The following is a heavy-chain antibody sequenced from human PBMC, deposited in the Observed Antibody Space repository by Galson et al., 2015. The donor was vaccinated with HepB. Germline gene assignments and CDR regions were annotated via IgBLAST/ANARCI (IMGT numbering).Heavy chain of an antibody. V-gene: IGHV5-10-1*01. D-gene: IGHD3-22*01. Sequence: QSGAEVKKPGESLRISCMGSGYSFGSYWISWVRQMPGKGLEWMGRIDPSDSESNYSPSFQGRVPISADKSLNTAYLQWSSLKASDTAKYYCARHKRSPAIYDTSGYYYGLDYWGQGTLVTVSS. CDR1: GYSFGSYW. CDR3: ARHKRSPAIYDTSGYYYGLDY. J-gene: IGHJ4*02. CDR2: IDPSDSES.